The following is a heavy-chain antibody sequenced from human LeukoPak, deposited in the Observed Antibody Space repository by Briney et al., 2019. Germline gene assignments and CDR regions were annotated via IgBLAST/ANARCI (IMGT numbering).Heavy chain of an antibody. Sequence: GRSLRLSCAASGFTFSSYAMHWVRQAPGKGLEWVAVISYDGSNKYYADSVKGRFTISRDNSKNTLYLQMNSLRAEDTAVFYCAKGSPNTSGWSLIDYWGQGTLVTVSS. CDR2: ISYDGSNK. J-gene: IGHJ4*02. V-gene: IGHV3-30-3*01. D-gene: IGHD6-19*01. CDR3: AKGSPNTSGWSLIDY. CDR1: GFTFSSYA.